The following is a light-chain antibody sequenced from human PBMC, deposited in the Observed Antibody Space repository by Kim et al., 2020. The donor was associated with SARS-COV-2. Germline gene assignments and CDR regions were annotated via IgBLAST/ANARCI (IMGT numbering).Light chain of an antibody. V-gene: IGLV10-54*04. CDR1: SDNVGNEG. CDR3: SSWDRSLAAWV. Sequence: QTAPLTGTGNSDNVGNEGASWLQQHQGHPPKLLSYRSNNRPSGISARFSASRSGIAASLTITGLQPEDEADYYCSSWDRSLAAWVFGGGTQLTVL. CDR2: RSN. J-gene: IGLJ3*02.